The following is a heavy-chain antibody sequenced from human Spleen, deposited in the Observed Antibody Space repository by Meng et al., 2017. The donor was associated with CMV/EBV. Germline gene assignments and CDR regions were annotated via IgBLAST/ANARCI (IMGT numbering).Heavy chain of an antibody. Sequence: GGSLRLSCAASGFTFSTYAMHWVRQAPEKGLEYVSAISSNGDSSYYADSVKGRFTISRDNSKNTLFLQMGSLRAEGMAVYYCARGALDLTILLDYWGQGTLVTVSS. V-gene: IGHV3-64*02. CDR2: ISSNGDSS. CDR3: ARGALDLTILLDY. CDR1: GFTFSTYA. J-gene: IGHJ4*02. D-gene: IGHD3-3*01.